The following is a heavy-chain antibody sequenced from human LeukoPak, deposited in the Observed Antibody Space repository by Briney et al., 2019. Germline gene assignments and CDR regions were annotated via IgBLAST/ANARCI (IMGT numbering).Heavy chain of an antibody. CDR3: AKGQAEYSSSDLQDY. J-gene: IGHJ4*02. D-gene: IGHD6-6*01. CDR1: GFTFSSYG. Sequence: GGSLRLSCAASGFTFSSYGMHWVRQAPGKGLERVAVISYDGSNKYYADSVKGRFTISRDNSKNTLYLQMNSLRAEDTAVYYCAKGQAEYSSSDLQDYWGQGTLVTVSS. CDR2: ISYDGSNK. V-gene: IGHV3-30*18.